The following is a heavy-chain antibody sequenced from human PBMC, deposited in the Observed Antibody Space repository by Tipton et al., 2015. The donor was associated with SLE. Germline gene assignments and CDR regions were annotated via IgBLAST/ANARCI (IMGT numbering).Heavy chain of an antibody. J-gene: IGHJ4*02. D-gene: IGHD6-6*01. CDR3: ARVYFHSSSSGFDY. CDR1: GGSISSYY. CDR2: IYYSGST. V-gene: IGHV4-59*01. Sequence: TLSLTCTVSGGSISSYYWSWIRQPPGKGLAWIGYIYYSGSTNYNPSLKSRVTISVETSKNQFSLKLSSVTAADTAVYYCARVYFHSSSSGFDYWGQGTLVTVSS.